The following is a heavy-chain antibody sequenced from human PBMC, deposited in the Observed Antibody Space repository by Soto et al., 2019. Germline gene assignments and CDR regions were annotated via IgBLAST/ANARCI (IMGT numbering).Heavy chain of an antibody. Sequence: QVQLQESGPGLVKASQTLSLICSVSGESISSGGYYWSWIRHHPGKGLEWIGYIYDSESAYYNPSLKSRVTISMNTSKNHFAMKLSSVTAAYTAVYYCASASSSSSAADYWGQGTLITVSS. CDR2: IYDSESA. CDR3: ASASSSSSAADY. V-gene: IGHV4-31*03. D-gene: IGHD6-6*01. CDR1: GESISSGGYY. J-gene: IGHJ4*02.